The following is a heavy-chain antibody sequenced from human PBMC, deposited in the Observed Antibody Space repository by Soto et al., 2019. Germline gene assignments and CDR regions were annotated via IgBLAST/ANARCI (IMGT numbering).Heavy chain of an antibody. D-gene: IGHD3-22*01. V-gene: IGHV3-72*01. CDR2: TRNKANSYTT. CDR1: GFTFSDHY. Sequence: EVQLVESGGGLVQPGGSLRLSCAASGFTFSDHYMDWVRQTPGKWLEWVGRTRNKANSYTTEYAASVKGRFTISRDDPKNSLYLQMNSLKTEDTAVYYCARPPYDSSGYYPNWGRGTLVTVSS. J-gene: IGHJ4*02. CDR3: ARPPYDSSGYYPN.